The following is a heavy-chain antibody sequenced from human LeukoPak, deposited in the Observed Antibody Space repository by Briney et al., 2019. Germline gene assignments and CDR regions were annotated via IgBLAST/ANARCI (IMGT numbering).Heavy chain of an antibody. Sequence: SETLSLTCTVSGGSISSSSYYWGWIRQPPGKGLEWIGSIYYSGSTYYNPSLKSRVTISVDTSKNQFSLKLSSVTAAGTAVYYCARQLGYCSSTSCEITDYWGQGTLVTVSS. V-gene: IGHV4-39*01. CDR1: GGSISSSSYY. CDR2: IYYSGST. D-gene: IGHD2-2*01. CDR3: ARQLGYCSSTSCEITDY. J-gene: IGHJ4*02.